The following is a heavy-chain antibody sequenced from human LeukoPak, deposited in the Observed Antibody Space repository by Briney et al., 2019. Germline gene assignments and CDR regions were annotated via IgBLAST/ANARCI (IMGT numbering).Heavy chain of an antibody. J-gene: IGHJ4*02. Sequence: ASETLSLTCAVSGYSISSGYYWGWIRQPPGKGLECIGSIYHSGSTYYNPSLKSRVPISVDTSKNQFSLKLSSVTDADTAVYYCARVEVVPAAPDYWGKGTLVTVSS. CDR3: ARVEVVPAAPDY. D-gene: IGHD2-2*01. CDR2: IYHSGST. CDR1: GYSISSGYY. V-gene: IGHV4-38-2*01.